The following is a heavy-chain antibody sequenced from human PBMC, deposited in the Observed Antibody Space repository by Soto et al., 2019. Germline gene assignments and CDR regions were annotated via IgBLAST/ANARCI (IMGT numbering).Heavy chain of an antibody. Sequence: PGGSLRLSCAASGFTFSSYAMSWVRPAPGKGLEWVSAISGSGGSTYYADSVKGRFTISRDNSKNTLYLQMNSLRAEDTAVYYCAKSIAAAGYFDSWGQGTLLTVSS. D-gene: IGHD6-13*01. J-gene: IGHJ4*02. CDR3: AKSIAAAGYFDS. CDR1: GFTFSSYA. V-gene: IGHV3-23*01. CDR2: ISGSGGST.